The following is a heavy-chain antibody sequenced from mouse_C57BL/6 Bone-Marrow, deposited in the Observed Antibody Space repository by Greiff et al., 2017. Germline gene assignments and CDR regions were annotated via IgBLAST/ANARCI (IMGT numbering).Heavy chain of an antibody. Sequence: VQLQQSGAELVKPGASVKISCKASGYAFSSYWMNWVKQRPGKGLEWIGQIYPGDGDTNYNGKFKGKATLTADKSSSTAYMQLSSLTSEDAAVYFCERSVWLLKWYFDVWGTGTTVTVSS. V-gene: IGHV1-80*01. D-gene: IGHD2-3*01. CDR3: ERSVWLLKWYFDV. J-gene: IGHJ1*03. CDR1: GYAFSSYW. CDR2: IYPGDGDT.